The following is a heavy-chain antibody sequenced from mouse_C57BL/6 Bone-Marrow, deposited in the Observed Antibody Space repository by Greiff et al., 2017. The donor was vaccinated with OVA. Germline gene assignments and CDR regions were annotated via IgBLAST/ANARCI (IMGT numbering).Heavy chain of an antibody. CDR2: IWSGGRT. Sequence: QVQLQQSGPGLVQPSQSLSITCTVSGFSLTRYGVHWVRQPPGKGLEWLGVIWSGGRTDYNAAFISRLSIRKDNSKSQVCFKMNSLQADDTAIYYCAKNLKGYSNYDYAMDDWGQGTSVTVSS. CDR3: AKNLKGYSNYDYAMDD. CDR1: GFSLTRYG. D-gene: IGHD2-5*01. J-gene: IGHJ4*01. V-gene: IGHV2-4*01.